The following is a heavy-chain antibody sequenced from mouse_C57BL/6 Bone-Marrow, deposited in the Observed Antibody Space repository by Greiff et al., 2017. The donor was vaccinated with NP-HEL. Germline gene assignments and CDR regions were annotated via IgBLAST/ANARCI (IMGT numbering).Heavy chain of an antibody. V-gene: IGHV10-1*01. D-gene: IGHD2-5*01. Sequence: DVKLVESGGGLVQPKGSLKLSCAASGFSFNTYAMNWVRQAPGKGLEWVARIRSKSNNYATYYADSVKDRFTISRDDSESMLYLQMNNLKTEDTAMYYCVRRDSNGAWFAYWGQGTLVTVSA. CDR2: IRSKSNNYAT. CDR1: GFSFNTYA. CDR3: VRRDSNGAWFAY. J-gene: IGHJ3*01.